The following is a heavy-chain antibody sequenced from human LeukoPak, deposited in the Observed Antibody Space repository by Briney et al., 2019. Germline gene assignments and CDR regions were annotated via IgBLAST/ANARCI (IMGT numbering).Heavy chain of an antibody. J-gene: IGHJ4*02. CDR1: GFTFSRFA. Sequence: GRSLRLSCAASGFTFSRFAMHWVRQAPDKGLEWVAVISYAGSNKYYADSVKGRFTISRDNSKNTVFLQMNSLRPEDTAVYYCARGGGPDTAMNLDYWGQGTLVTVSS. CDR2: ISYAGSNK. V-gene: IGHV3-30*04. CDR3: ARGGGPDTAMNLDY. D-gene: IGHD5-18*01.